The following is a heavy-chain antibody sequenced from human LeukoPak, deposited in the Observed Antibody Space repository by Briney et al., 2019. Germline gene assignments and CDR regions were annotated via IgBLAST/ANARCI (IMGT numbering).Heavy chain of an antibody. Sequence: SETLSLTCTVSGGSISSYYWSWIRQPPGKGLEWIGYIYYSGSTNYNPSLKSRVTISVDTSKNQFSLKLSSVTAADTAVYYCAKDLGSYSGSWKDDAFDIWGQGTMVSVSS. V-gene: IGHV4-59*01. CDR1: GGSISSYY. CDR3: AKDLGSYSGSWKDDAFDI. D-gene: IGHD6-13*01. CDR2: IYYSGST. J-gene: IGHJ3*02.